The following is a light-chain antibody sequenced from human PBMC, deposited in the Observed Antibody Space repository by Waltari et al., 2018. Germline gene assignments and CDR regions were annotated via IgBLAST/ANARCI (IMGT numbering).Light chain of an antibody. Sequence: EVVMTQSPATLSVSPGETVTLSCRARKSIRNNLAWYQQRTGQAPRLIIYGTSTRATGIPARFSGSASGAEYTLTISSLQSEDVAVYFCHQYNDWFAWTFGQGTRVEIK. J-gene: IGKJ1*01. CDR1: KSIRNN. V-gene: IGKV3-15*01. CDR2: GTS. CDR3: HQYNDWFAWT.